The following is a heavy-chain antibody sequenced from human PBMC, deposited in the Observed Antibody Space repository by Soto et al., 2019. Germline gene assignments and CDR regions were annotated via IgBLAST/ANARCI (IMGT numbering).Heavy chain of an antibody. CDR1: GFTFSNYA. CDR3: AKDGYGSDVLWWFGP. V-gene: IGHV3-23*01. D-gene: IGHD5-12*01. CDR2: ISSSYHNT. Sequence: GGSLRLSCAASGFTFSNYALSWVRQAPRAGLEWVSAISSSYHNTFYADSVKARVTISRDNAKNTLSLQMDSIRAEATAVYYCAKDGYGSDVLWWFGPWGQGTLVTVSS. J-gene: IGHJ5*02.